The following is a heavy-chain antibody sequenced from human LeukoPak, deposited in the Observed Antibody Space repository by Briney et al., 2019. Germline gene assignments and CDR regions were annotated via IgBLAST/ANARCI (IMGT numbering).Heavy chain of an antibody. J-gene: IGHJ4*02. CDR3: ARSAVGTTTPLSY. CDR1: GFTFTSYT. D-gene: IGHD1-26*01. CDR2: ISSGSRFI. V-gene: IGHV3-21*06. Sequence: GGSLRLSCAASGFTFTSYTMNWVRQAPGKGLEWVSLISSGSRFIYYADSVKGRFTISRDNAKNILYLQMNSLRVEDTAMYFCARSAVGTTTPLSYWGQGALVTVSS.